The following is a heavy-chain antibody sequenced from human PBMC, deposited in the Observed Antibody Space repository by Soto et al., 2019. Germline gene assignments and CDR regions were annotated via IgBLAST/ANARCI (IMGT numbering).Heavy chain of an antibody. D-gene: IGHD3-16*02. CDR3: ARWGADYIWGSYRYSKGNYYMDV. CDR1: GFTFSSYW. J-gene: IGHJ6*03. V-gene: IGHV3-74*01. CDR2: INSDGSST. Sequence: PGGSLRLSCAASGFTFSSYWMHWVRQAPGKGLVWVSRINSDGSSTSYADSVKGRFTISRDNAKNTLYLQMNSLRAEDTAVYYCARWGADYIWGSYRYSKGNYYMDVWGKGTTVTVS.